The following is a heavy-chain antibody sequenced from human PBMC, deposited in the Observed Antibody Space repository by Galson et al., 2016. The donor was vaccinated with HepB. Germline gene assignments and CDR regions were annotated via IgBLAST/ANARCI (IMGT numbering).Heavy chain of an antibody. Sequence: GLEWVANIAYDETNTYYADSVKGRFTISRDNSKNTLYLQMSSLRAADTAVYFCAKDWAERRQLWPDYWGQGSLVTVSS. J-gene: IGHJ4*02. V-gene: IGHV3-30*18. CDR2: IAYDETNT. D-gene: IGHD1-1*01. CDR3: AKDWAERRQLWPDY.